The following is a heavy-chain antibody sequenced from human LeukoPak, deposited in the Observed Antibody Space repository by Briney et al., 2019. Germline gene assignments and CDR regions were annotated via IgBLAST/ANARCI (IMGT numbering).Heavy chain of an antibody. Sequence: ASVTVSFKASVYTFTNYYLHWVRQAPGQGREWMGWIYPNTGGTKSTQKFQGRVSMTRDTAISTAYMEINRLTSDDPAVYYCAREPGTATGYWGQGTLVTVSP. CDR1: VYTFTNYY. CDR3: AREPGTATGY. V-gene: IGHV1-2*02. CDR2: IYPNTGGT. D-gene: IGHD1-1*01. J-gene: IGHJ4*02.